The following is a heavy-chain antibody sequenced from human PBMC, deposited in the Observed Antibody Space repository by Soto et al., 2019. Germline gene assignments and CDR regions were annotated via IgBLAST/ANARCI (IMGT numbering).Heavy chain of an antibody. CDR3: ARDLGWVSNWYYYMDF. Sequence: GGSLRLSCATSGFILSDCAMNWVRQAPGKGLEWVSYISSSSSVIDYADSVKGRFTVSRDNARNSLYLQMNSLRAEDTVVFYCARDLGWVSNWYYYMDFWGKGTTVTVSS. D-gene: IGHD7-27*01. CDR2: ISSSSSVI. V-gene: IGHV3-48*01. J-gene: IGHJ6*03. CDR1: GFILSDCA.